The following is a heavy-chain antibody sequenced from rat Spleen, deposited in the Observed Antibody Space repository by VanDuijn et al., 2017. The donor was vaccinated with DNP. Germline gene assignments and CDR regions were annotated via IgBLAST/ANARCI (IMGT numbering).Heavy chain of an antibody. V-gene: IGHV3-1*01. Sequence: EVQLQESGPGLVKPSQSLSLTCSVTGSSIISNYWAWIRKFPGNKMEWTGYISYSGSTGYNPSLKSRISITRDTSRNHFFLHLNSVTTEDTATYYCARWTRYFDYWGQGVLVTVSS. CDR2: ISYSGST. CDR3: ARWTRYFDY. D-gene: IGHD1-7*01. J-gene: IGHJ2*01. CDR1: GSSIISNY.